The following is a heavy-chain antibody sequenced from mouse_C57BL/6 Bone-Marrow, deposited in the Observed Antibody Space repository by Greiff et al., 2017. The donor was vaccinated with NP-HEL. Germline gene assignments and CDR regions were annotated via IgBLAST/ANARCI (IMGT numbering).Heavy chain of an antibody. V-gene: IGHV1-81*01. CDR1: GYTFTSYG. CDR2: INPRSGNT. D-gene: IGHD2-3*01. CDR3: ARWLLCRCFDG. Sequence: QVQLQQSGAELARPGASVKLSCEASGYTFTSYGIRWVKQGPGQGLEWIGEINPRSGNTYYKDKVKGKVTLTADKSTNTPYLELRSLRSEDSAMYFCARWLLCRCFDGWGTGTTVTVAA. J-gene: IGHJ1*03.